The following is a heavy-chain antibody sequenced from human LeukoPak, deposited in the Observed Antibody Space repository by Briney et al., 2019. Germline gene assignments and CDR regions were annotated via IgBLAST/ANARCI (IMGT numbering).Heavy chain of an antibody. CDR3: ARDYMAAAGINVNWFDP. J-gene: IGHJ5*02. CDR2: INPNSGGT. Sequence: ASVKVSCKASGYTFTGYYMHWVRQAPGQGLEWMGWINPNSGGTNYAQKFQGRVTMTRDTSISTAYMELSRLRSDDTAVYYCARDYMAAAGINVNWFDPWGQGTLVTVSS. CDR1: GYTFTGYY. D-gene: IGHD6-13*01. V-gene: IGHV1-2*02.